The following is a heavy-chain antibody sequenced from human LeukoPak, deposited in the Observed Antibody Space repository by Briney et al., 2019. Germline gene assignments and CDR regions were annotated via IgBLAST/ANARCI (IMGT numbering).Heavy chain of an antibody. CDR1: GFTFSSYG. D-gene: IGHD1-26*01. CDR3: AKAVVVGATTLDY. Sequence: GGSLRLSCAASGFTFSSYGMHWVRQAPGKGLEWVAVISYDGSNKYYADSVKGRFTISRDNSKHTLYLQMNSLRAEDTAVYYCAKAVVVGATTLDYWGQGTLVTVSS. CDR2: ISYDGSNK. V-gene: IGHV3-30*18. J-gene: IGHJ4*02.